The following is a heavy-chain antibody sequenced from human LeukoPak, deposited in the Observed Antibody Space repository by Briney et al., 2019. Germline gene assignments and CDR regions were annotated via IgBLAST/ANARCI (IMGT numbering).Heavy chain of an antibody. CDR3: AREELGYYYMDV. J-gene: IGHJ6*03. Sequence: ASVKVSCKASGYTFTSYDINWVRQATGQGLEWMGWMNPNSGNTGYAQKFQGRVTITRNTSISTAYMELSSLRSEDTAVYYCAREELGYYYMDVWGKGTTVTVSS. D-gene: IGHD7-27*01. V-gene: IGHV1-8*03. CDR2: MNPNSGNT. CDR1: GYTFTSYD.